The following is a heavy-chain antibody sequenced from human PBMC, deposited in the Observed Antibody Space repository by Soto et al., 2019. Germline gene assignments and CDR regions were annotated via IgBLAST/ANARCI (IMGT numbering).Heavy chain of an antibody. D-gene: IGHD3-3*01. V-gene: IGHV3-23*01. Sequence: GSLRLSCAASGFSFSNYAMIWVRQAPEKGLEWVSSIRGSGGSTYYADSMKGRFTISRDNSKNTLYLQMNSLRAEDSAKYYCAKVYSDFWSWKPFYFDSWGQGTLVTVSS. CDR2: IRGSGGST. CDR1: GFSFSNYA. J-gene: IGHJ4*02. CDR3: AKVYSDFWSWKPFYFDS.